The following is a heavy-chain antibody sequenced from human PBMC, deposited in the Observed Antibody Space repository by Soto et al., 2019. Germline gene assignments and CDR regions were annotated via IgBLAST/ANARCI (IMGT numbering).Heavy chain of an antibody. CDR1: GFTFSSYG. V-gene: IGHV3-33*01. D-gene: IGHD3-3*01. CDR3: AREVTIFGVVACFDY. Sequence: GGSLRLSCAASGFTFSSYGMHWVRQAPGKGLEWVAVIWYDGSNKYYADSVKGRFTISRDNSKNTLYLQMNSLRAEDTAVYYCAREVTIFGVVACFDYWGQGTLVTVSS. J-gene: IGHJ4*02. CDR2: IWYDGSNK.